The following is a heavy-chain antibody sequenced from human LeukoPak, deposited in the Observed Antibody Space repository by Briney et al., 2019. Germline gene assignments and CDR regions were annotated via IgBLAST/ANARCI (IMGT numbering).Heavy chain of an antibody. J-gene: IGHJ4*02. Sequence: SETLSLTCTVSGGSINTYYWSWIRQPPGKGLEWIGYIYYSGSTNYNPSLKSRLTISVDTSENQFSLKLSSVTAADTAVYYCARRASTRIVFDYWGQGTLVTVSS. CDR2: IYYSGST. V-gene: IGHV4-59*08. CDR1: GGSINTYY. CDR3: ARRASTRIVFDY. D-gene: IGHD3-22*01.